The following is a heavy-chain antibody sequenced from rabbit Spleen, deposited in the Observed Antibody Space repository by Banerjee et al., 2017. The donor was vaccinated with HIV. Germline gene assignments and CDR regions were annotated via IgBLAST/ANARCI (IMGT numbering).Heavy chain of an antibody. J-gene: IGHJ6*01. CDR3: ARDTGSSFSSYGMDL. CDR2: IEVGSSGFT. CDR1: GVSFSFSSY. D-gene: IGHD8-1*01. Sequence: EESGGGLVKPGASLTLTCTASGVSFSFSSYMCWVRQAPGKGLEWIACIEVGSSGFTYFATWAKGRFTISKTSSTTVTLQMTRLTAADTATYFCARDTGSSFSSYGMDLWGPGTLVTVS. V-gene: IGHV1S40*01.